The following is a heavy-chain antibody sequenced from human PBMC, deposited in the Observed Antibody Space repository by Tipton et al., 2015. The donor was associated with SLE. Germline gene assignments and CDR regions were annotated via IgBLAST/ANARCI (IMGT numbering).Heavy chain of an antibody. D-gene: IGHD3-22*01. Sequence: TLSLTCTVSGGSISSSDFYWGWIRQPPGKGLEWIGNIYYSGSTYYNPSPKSRVTISLDTSKNQFSLNLTSVTAADTAVYYCARQTPSPVMIVVLGAFDTWGQGTMVTVSS. CDR3: ARQTPSPVMIVVLGAFDT. CDR2: IYYSGST. CDR1: GGSISSSDFY. V-gene: IGHV4-39*01. J-gene: IGHJ3*02.